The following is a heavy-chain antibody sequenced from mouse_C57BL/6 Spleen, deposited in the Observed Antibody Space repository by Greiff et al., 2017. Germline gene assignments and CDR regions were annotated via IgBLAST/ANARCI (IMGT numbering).Heavy chain of an antibody. Sequence: VQVVESGAELVKPGASVKMSCKASGYTFTTYPIEWMKQNHGKSLEWIGNFHPYNDDTKYNEKFKGKATLTVEKSSSTVYLELSRLTSDDSAVYYCARRGDYGNYVWFAYWGQGTLVTVSA. CDR1: GYTFTTYP. V-gene: IGHV1-47*01. CDR2: FHPYNDDT. J-gene: IGHJ3*01. D-gene: IGHD2-1*01. CDR3: ARRGDYGNYVWFAY.